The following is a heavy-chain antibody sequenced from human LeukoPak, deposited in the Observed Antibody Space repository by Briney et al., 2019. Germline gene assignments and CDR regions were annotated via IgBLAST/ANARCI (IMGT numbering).Heavy chain of an antibody. CDR1: GFTFSSYS. D-gene: IGHD6-13*01. J-gene: IGHJ4*02. Sequence: GGSLRLSCAASGFTFSSYSMHWVRQAPGMGMEYVSAISGNGGSTYYANSVKGRFTISRDNSKNTLYLQMGSLRAEDMAVYYCARVGEAGGTNYFDYWGQGTLVTVSS. V-gene: IGHV3-64*01. CDR2: ISGNGGST. CDR3: ARVGEAGGTNYFDY.